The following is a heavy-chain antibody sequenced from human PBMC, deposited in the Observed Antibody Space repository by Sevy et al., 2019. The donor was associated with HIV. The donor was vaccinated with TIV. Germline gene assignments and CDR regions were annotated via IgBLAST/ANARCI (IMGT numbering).Heavy chain of an antibody. J-gene: IGHJ6*02. CDR2: ISNDGSDK. V-gene: IGHV3-30*18. CDR3: ANSRGRYDGSSWLYYYYLMDV. D-gene: IGHD6-13*01. CDR1: GFTFSRHG. Sequence: GGSLRLSCAASGFTFSRHGMHWARQAPGKGLEWVAIISNDGSDKHYADSVKGRFTMSRDNSKDTLYLQMNSLRLEDTAVYYCANSRGRYDGSSWLYYYYLMDVWGQGATVTVSS.